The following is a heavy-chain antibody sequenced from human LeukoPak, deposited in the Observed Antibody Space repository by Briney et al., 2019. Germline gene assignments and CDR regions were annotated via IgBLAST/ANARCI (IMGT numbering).Heavy chain of an antibody. D-gene: IGHD3-22*01. CDR3: AKDPLAYYDSSGYYDY. J-gene: IGHJ4*02. CDR1: GFTFSSYG. CDR2: ISYDGSNK. Sequence: GGSLRLSCAASGFTFSSYGMHWVRQAPGKGLEWVAVISYDGSNKYYADSVKGRFTISRDNSKNTLYLQMNSLRAEDTAVYYCAKDPLAYYDSSGYYDYWGQGTLVTVSP. V-gene: IGHV3-30*18.